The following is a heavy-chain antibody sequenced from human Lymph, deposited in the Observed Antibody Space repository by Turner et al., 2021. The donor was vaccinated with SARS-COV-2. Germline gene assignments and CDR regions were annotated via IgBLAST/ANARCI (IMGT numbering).Heavy chain of an antibody. CDR3: AKDPKGYVLSAVDY. J-gene: IGHJ4*02. CDR2: MGGSGGNT. D-gene: IGHD2-8*01. V-gene: IGHV3-23*01. CDR1: GFTFRSYG. Sequence: EVPLLESGGGLVLPGGSLSLSCASSGFTFRSYGISWVRQAAGKGLERGSDMGGSGGNTYYEESVKGRFTISRDNSKNKLNLKMNSLRAEDTAVYYCAKDPKGYVLSAVDYWGQGTLVTVSS.